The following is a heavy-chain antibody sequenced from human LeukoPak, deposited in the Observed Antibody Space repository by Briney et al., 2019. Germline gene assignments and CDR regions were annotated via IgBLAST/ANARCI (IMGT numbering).Heavy chain of an antibody. D-gene: IGHD5-12*01. CDR1: GYTFTSYG. CDR3: SRVAVSGSNWFDP. CDR2: ISAYNGNT. V-gene: IGHV1-18*01. Sequence: ASVKVSCKASGYTFTSYGISWVRQAPGQGLEWMGWISAYNGNTNYAQKLQGRVTMTTDTSTSTAYMELGSLRSEDKRVYLCSRVAVSGSNWFDPWGQGTLVTVSS. J-gene: IGHJ5*02.